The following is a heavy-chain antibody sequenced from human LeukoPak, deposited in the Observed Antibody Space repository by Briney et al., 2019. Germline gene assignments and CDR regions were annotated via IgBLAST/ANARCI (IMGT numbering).Heavy chain of an antibody. CDR3: AREAITIFGLVRTQTTKGPHRFDP. D-gene: IGHD3-3*01. V-gene: IGHV1-46*01. CDR2: IYPSGGST. Sequence: ASVKVSCKASGYTFTSYHMHWVRHAPGQGLEWMGIIYPSGGSTNYGQRFRGRVTMTRDMSTGTVYMELSSLTSEDTAVYYCAREAITIFGLVRTQTTKGPHRFDPWGQGTLVTVSS. CDR1: GYTFTSYH. J-gene: IGHJ5*02.